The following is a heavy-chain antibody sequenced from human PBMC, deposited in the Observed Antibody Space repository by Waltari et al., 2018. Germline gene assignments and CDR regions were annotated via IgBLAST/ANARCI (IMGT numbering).Heavy chain of an antibody. J-gene: IGHJ4*02. Sequence: EVQLVESGGGLVQPGGSLRLSCAASGFTFSSYWMHWVRQAPGKGLVWVARINSEGSSTSYADSVKGRFTISRDNAKNTLYLQMNSLRAEDTAVYYCARGGGYDYFDYWGQGTLVTVSS. CDR3: ARGGGYDYFDY. CDR1: GFTFSSYW. D-gene: IGHD5-12*01. V-gene: IGHV3-74*01. CDR2: INSEGSST.